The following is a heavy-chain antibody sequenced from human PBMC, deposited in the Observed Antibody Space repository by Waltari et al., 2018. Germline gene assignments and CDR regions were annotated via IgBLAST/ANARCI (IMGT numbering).Heavy chain of an antibody. V-gene: IGHV4-59*01. CDR3: ARQTDCSGGTCYWGGFDY. D-gene: IGHD2-15*01. J-gene: IGHJ4*02. CDR2: LYHSGST. Sequence: QESGPGLVKPSETLSLTCAVSGASISSYYWNWIRQPPGKGLEWMGFLYHSGSTNYNPSLKSRVTILVDTSKNQFSLKLSSVTAADTAVYYCARQTDCSGGTCYWGGFDYWGQGTLTTVSS. CDR1: GASISSYY.